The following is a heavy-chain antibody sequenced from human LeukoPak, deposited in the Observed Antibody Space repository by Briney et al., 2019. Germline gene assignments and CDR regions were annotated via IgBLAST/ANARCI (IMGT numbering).Heavy chain of an antibody. D-gene: IGHD3-3*01. V-gene: IGHV3-48*03. CDR1: GFTFSSYE. Sequence: PGGSLRLSCAASGFTFSSYEMNWVRQAPGKGLEWVSYISTSGFTIYYADSVKGRFTISRDSAKNSLYLQMNSLRAEDTAVYYCAREHLGVSAFDIWGQGTMVTVSS. CDR2: ISTSGFTI. CDR3: AREHLGVSAFDI. J-gene: IGHJ3*02.